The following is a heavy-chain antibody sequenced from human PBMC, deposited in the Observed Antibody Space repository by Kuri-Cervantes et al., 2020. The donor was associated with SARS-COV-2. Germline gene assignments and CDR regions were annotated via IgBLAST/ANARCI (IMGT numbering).Heavy chain of an antibody. J-gene: IGHJ4*02. V-gene: IGHV4-30-2*03. D-gene: IGHD3-16*01. CDR1: GGSISSGGYS. CDR2: IYHSGST. CDR3: ARLLVWGSYYFDY. Sequence: LRLSCAVSGGSISSGGYSWSWIRQPPGKGLEWIGYIYHSGSTYYNPSLKSRVTISVDTSKNQFSLKLSSVTAADTAVYYCARLLVWGSYYFDYWGQGTLVTVSS.